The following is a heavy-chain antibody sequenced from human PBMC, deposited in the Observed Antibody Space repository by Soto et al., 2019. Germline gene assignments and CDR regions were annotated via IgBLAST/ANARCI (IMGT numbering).Heavy chain of an antibody. CDR3: ARDGGIAAAGAPSDY. CDR1: GGTISSYT. D-gene: IGHD6-13*01. V-gene: IGHV1-69*08. J-gene: IGHJ4*02. CDR2: IIPILGIA. Sequence: QVQLVQSGAEVKKPGSSVKVSCKASGGTISSYTISWVRQAPGQGLEWMGRIIPILGIANYAQKFQGRVTITADKSTSTAYMELSSLRSEDTAVYYCARDGGIAAAGAPSDYWGQGTLVTVSS.